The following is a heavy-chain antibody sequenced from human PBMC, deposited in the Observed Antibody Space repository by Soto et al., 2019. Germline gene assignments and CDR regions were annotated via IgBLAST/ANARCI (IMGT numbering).Heavy chain of an antibody. D-gene: IGHD2-8*02. V-gene: IGHV3-30*01. J-gene: IGHJ4*02. CDR1: GFTFRQYA. CDR2: IAYDGSFT. CDR3: ARDWEAIELGLALY. Sequence: GGSLRLSCSVSGFTFRQYAMHWVRQAPGKGLEWVAAIAYDGSFTYHADSVKGRFTISRDNSKDTLYLQMINLRTEDTAVYFCARDWEAIELGLALYWGQGPLVTGSS.